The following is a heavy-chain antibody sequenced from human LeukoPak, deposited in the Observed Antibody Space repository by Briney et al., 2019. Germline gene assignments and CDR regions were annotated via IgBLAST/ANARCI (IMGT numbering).Heavy chain of an antibody. J-gene: IGHJ2*01. CDR1: GYTFTSYY. CDR3: AREAKDWYFDL. CDR2: INPNSGGT. V-gene: IGHV1-2*06. Sequence: GASVKVSCKASGYTFTSYYIHWVRQAPGQGLEWMGRINPNSGGTNYAQKFQGRVTMTRDASISTAYMELSRLRSDDTAVYYCAREAKDWYFDLWGRGTLVTVSS.